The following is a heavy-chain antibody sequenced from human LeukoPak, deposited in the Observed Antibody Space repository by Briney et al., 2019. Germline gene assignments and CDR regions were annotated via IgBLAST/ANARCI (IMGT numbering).Heavy chain of an antibody. J-gene: IGHJ4*02. CDR1: GFTFNNYW. Sequence: GGSLRLSCAASGFTFNNYWMNWVRQAPGKGLEWVANIKKDGSEIHYVDSVKGRFTISRDNAKNSLYLQMNSLRAEDTAVYYCARDTMVRGVIDYWGQGTLVTVSS. CDR2: IKKDGSEI. CDR3: ARDTMVRGVIDY. D-gene: IGHD3-10*01. V-gene: IGHV3-7*01.